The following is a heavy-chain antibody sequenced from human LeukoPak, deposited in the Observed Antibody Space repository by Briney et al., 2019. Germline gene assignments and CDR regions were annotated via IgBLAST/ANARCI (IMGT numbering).Heavy chain of an antibody. CDR3: ARDSSGWLYYFDY. Sequence: SETLSLTCTVSGGSISTHYWSWIRQPPGKGLEWIGYVYHSGTTNYNPSFKSRLTISVDTSKNQFSLRLSSVTAADTAVYYCARDSSGWLYYFDYWGQGALVTVSS. D-gene: IGHD6-19*01. V-gene: IGHV4-59*11. CDR1: GGSISTHY. J-gene: IGHJ4*02. CDR2: VYHSGTT.